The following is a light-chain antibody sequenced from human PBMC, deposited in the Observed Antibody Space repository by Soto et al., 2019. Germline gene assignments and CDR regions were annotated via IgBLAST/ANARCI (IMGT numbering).Light chain of an antibody. CDR2: AAS. J-gene: IGKJ2*01. Sequence: DIQMTQSPSSLSASVGDRVTITCRASQGISSDLGWFQQKPGKAPKRLLYAASSLQSGVPSRFSGSGSGTEFTLTISSLQPEDFATYYCLQHNTYPHTFGQGTKLEMK. CDR1: QGISSD. V-gene: IGKV1-17*01. CDR3: LQHNTYPHT.